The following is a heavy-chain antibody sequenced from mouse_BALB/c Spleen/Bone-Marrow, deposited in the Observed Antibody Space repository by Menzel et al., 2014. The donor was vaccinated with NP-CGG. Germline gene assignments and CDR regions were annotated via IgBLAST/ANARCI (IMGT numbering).Heavy chain of an antibody. CDR3: ARGGDSLLRLRSMDY. CDR1: GFTFXDYY. CDR2: ISNSGGST. D-gene: IGHD1-2*01. V-gene: IGHV5-12*02. Sequence: EVKLMESGGGLVQPGGSLKLSCATSGFTFXDYYMYWVRQTPEKRLEWVAYISNSGGSTYYPDTVKGRFTISRDNAKNTLYLQMSRLKSEDTAMYYCARGGDSLLRLRSMDYWGQGTSVTVSS. J-gene: IGHJ4*01.